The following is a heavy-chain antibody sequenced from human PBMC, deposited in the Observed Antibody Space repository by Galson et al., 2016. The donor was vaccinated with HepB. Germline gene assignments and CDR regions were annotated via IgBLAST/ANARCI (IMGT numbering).Heavy chain of an antibody. CDR2: ISYSGTA. D-gene: IGHD4-11*01. CDR3: ARNDVLQVFHGLDV. J-gene: IGHJ6*02. CDR1: GVPVRTFY. Sequence: SETLSLTCTVSGVPVRTFYWSLVRHPPGKGLEWLGYISYSGTADYNPSLKSRVMISMDKSKNQVSLKLNSTTASDTAVYYCARNDVLQVFHGLDVWGPGTTVTVSS. V-gene: IGHV4-59*02.